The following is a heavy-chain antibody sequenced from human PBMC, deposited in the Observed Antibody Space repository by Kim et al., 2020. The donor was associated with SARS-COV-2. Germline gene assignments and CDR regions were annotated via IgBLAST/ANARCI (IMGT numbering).Heavy chain of an antibody. D-gene: IGHD3-10*01. V-gene: IGHV6-1*01. CDR2: TYYRSKWYN. J-gene: IGHJ6*02. CDR1: GDSVSSNSAA. Sequence: SQTLSLTCAISGDSVSSNSAAWNWIRQSPSRGLEWLGRTYYRSKWYNDYAVSVKSRITINPDTSKNQFSLQLNSVTPEDTAVYYCAGDRGFRKGLVRESLDVWGQGTTVTVSS. CDR3: AGDRGFRKGLVRESLDV.